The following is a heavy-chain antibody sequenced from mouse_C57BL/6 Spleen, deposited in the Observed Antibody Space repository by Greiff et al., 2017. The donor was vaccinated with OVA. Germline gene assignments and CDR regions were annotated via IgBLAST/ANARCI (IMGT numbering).Heavy chain of an antibody. CDR3: ARDAGSGDAMDY. CDR1: GFTFSDFY. J-gene: IGHJ4*01. V-gene: IGHV7-1*01. CDR2: SRNKANDYTT. Sequence: EVNVVESGGGLVQSGRSLRLSCATSGFTFSDFYMEWVRQAPGKGLEWIAASRNKANDYTTEYSASVKGRFIVSRDTSQSILYLQMNALRAEDTAIYYCARDAGSGDAMDYWGQGTSVTVSS. D-gene: IGHD3-2*02.